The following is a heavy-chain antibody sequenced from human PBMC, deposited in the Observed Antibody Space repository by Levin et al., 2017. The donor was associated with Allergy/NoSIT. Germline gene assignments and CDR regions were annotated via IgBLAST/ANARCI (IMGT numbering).Heavy chain of an antibody. CDR1: GGSLSGYY. D-gene: IGHD2-2*01. J-gene: IGHJ2*01. CDR3: ARGDVVVVPAAHDEYWYFDL. CDR2: MNHSRST. V-gene: IGHV4-34*01. Sequence: GSLRLSCAVYGGSLSGYYWTWIRQPPGKGLEWIGEMNHSRSTNYNPSLESRVTMSVDTSTNSFSLRLTSVTAADTAIYYCARGDVVVVPAAHDEYWYFDLWGRGTLVTVSS.